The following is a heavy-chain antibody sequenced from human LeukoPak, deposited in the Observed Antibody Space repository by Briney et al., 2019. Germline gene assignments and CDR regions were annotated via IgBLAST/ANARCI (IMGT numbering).Heavy chain of an antibody. D-gene: IGHD3-16*01. Sequence: GGSLRLSCAASGFTFSNAWMSWVRQAPGKGLEWVGRIKSKTDGGTTDYAAPVKGRFTISRDDSKNTLYLQMNSLKTEDTAVYYCTTVPWGDYYYYGMGVWGRGTTVTVPS. J-gene: IGHJ6*02. CDR3: TTVPWGDYYYYGMGV. CDR2: IKSKTDGGTT. CDR1: GFTFSNAW. V-gene: IGHV3-15*01.